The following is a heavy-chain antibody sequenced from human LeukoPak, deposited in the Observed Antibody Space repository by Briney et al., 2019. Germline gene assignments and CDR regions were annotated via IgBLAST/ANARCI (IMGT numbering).Heavy chain of an antibody. V-gene: IGHV1-46*01. CDR2: INPSGGST. Sequence: ASVKVSCKASGGTFSSYAISWVRQAPGQGLEWMGIINPSGGSTSYAQKFQGRVTMTRDMSTSTVYMELSSLRSEDTAVYYCARYPGAYCGGDCSLGYWGQGTLVTVSS. CDR3: ARYPGAYCGGDCSLGY. J-gene: IGHJ4*02. D-gene: IGHD2-21*02. CDR1: GGTFSSYA.